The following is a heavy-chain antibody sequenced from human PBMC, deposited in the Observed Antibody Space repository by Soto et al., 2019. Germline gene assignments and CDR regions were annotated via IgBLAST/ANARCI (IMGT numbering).Heavy chain of an antibody. D-gene: IGHD5-18*01. CDR1: GGTFSSYT. V-gene: IGHV1-69*02. J-gene: IGHJ4*02. Sequence: SVKVSCKASGGTFSSYTISWVRQAPGQGLEWMGRIIPILGIANYAQKFQGRVTITADKSTSTAYMELSSLRSEDTAVYYCARVDTAMVSISDYWGQGTLVTVSS. CDR3: ARVDTAMVSISDY. CDR2: IIPILGIA.